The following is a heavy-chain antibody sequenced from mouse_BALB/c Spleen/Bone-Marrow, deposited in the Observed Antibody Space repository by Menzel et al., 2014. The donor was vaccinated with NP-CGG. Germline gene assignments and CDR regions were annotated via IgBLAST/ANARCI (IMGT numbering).Heavy chain of an antibody. Sequence: VQLVESGAELMKPGASVKIPCKATGYTFSSYWIEWVKQRPGHGLEWIGEILPGSGSTNYNEKFKGKATFTADTSSNTAYMQLSSLTSEDSAVYYCARRGYDGAYWGQGTLVTVSA. CDR2: ILPGSGST. V-gene: IGHV1-9*01. J-gene: IGHJ3*01. CDR3: ARRGYDGAY. D-gene: IGHD2-14*01. CDR1: GYTFSSYW.